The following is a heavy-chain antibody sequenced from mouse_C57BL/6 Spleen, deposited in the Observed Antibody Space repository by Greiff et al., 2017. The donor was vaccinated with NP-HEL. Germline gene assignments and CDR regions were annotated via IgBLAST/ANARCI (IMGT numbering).Heavy chain of an antibody. V-gene: IGHV1-74*01. CDR2: IHPSDSDT. Sequence: VQLQQPGAELVKPGASVKVSCKASGYTFTSYWMHWVKQRPGQGLEWIGRIHPSDSDTNYNQKFKGKATLTVDKSSSTANMQLSSLTSEDSAVYYCAIGPYYGSSAWFAYWGQGTLVTVSA. CDR3: AIGPYYGSSAWFAY. CDR1: GYTFTSYW. J-gene: IGHJ3*01. D-gene: IGHD1-1*01.